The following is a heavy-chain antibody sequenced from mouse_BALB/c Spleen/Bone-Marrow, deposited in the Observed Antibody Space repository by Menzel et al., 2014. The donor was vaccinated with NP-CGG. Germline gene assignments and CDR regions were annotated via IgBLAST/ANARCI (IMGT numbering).Heavy chain of an antibody. CDR3: ARLRGDYDGYAMDY. D-gene: IGHD2-4*01. J-gene: IGHJ4*01. CDR1: GYSFTGYY. CDR2: ISCYNGAT. V-gene: IGHV1S34*01. Sequence: LVKTGASVKISCKASGYSFTGYYMHWVKQSHGKSLEWIGCISCYNGATSYNQKFKGKATFTVDTSSSTAYMQFSSLTSEDSAVYYCARLRGDYDGYAMDYWGQGTSVTVSS.